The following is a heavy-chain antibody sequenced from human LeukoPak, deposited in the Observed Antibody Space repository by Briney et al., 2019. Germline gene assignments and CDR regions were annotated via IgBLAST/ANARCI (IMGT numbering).Heavy chain of an antibody. J-gene: IGHJ4*02. V-gene: IGHV4-39*01. Sequence: KASETLSLTCTVSGGSISSSSYYWGWIRQPPGKGLEWIGSIYYSGSTYYNPSLKSRVTISVDTSKNQFSLKLSSVTAADTAVYCCARRGYDSSGYYYAYWGQGTLVTVSS. D-gene: IGHD3-22*01. CDR3: ARRGYDSSGYYYAY. CDR2: IYYSGST. CDR1: GGSISSSSYY.